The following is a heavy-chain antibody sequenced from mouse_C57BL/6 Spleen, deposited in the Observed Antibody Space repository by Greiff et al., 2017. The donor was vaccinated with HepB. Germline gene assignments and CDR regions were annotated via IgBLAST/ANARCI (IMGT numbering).Heavy chain of an antibody. CDR1: GFTFSDYG. CDR2: ISSGSSTI. CDR3: ARPDTTVVVHWYFDV. J-gene: IGHJ1*03. V-gene: IGHV5-17*01. Sequence: EVMLVESGGGLVKPGGSLKLSCAASGFTFSDYGMHWVRQAPEKGLEWVAYISSGSSTIYYADPVKGRFTISRDNAKNTLFLQMTSLRSEYTAMYYCARPDTTVVVHWYFDVWGTGTTVTVSS. D-gene: IGHD1-1*01.